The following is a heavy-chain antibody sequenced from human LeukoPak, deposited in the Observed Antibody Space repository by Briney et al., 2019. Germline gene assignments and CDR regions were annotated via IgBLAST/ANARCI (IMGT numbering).Heavy chain of an antibody. CDR2: ISSSSSTI. CDR3: ARDPDFWGGYYSDFDY. D-gene: IGHD3-3*01. Sequence: GGSLRLSCAASGFTFSSYSMNWVRQAPGKGLELVSYISSSSSTIYYADSVKGRFTISRGNAKDSLYLQMNSLRAEDTAVYYCARDPDFWGGYYSDFDYWGQGTLVTVSS. CDR1: GFTFSSYS. V-gene: IGHV3-48*01. J-gene: IGHJ4*02.